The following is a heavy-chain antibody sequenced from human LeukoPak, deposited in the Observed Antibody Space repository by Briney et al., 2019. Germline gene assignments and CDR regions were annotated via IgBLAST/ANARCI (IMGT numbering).Heavy chain of an antibody. CDR2: IYTSGST. CDR1: GGSISSYY. D-gene: IGHD4-23*01. V-gene: IGHV4-4*07. Sequence: SETLSLTCTVSGGSISSYYWSWIRQPAGKGLEWIGRIYTSGSTNYNPSLKSRVTMSVDTSKNQFSLKLSSVTAADTAVYYCARDLDYGGNSGWFGPWGQRTLVTVSS. J-gene: IGHJ5*02. CDR3: ARDLDYGGNSGWFGP.